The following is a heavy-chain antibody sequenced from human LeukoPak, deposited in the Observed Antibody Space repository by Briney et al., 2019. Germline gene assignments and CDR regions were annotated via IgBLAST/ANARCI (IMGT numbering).Heavy chain of an antibody. D-gene: IGHD6-19*01. CDR1: GFTFSSYD. CDR3: AGKIYSSDWYVPFDY. J-gene: IGHJ4*02. Sequence: GGSLRLSCAASGFTFSSYDMNWVRQAPGKGLEWISYISSSGSSIYYADSVKGRFTISRDNAKNSLYLQMNSLRAEDTALYYCAGKIYSSDWYVPFDYWGQGTLVTVSS. CDR2: ISSSGSSI. V-gene: IGHV3-48*03.